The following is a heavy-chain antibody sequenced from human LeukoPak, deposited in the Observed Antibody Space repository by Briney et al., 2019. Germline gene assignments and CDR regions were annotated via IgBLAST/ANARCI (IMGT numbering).Heavy chain of an antibody. Sequence: SETLSLTCAVYGVSFSGYYWSWIRQPPGKGLEWIGEINHSGSTNYNPSLKSRVTISVDTSKNQFSLKLSSVTAADTAVYYCASGGVAYYYYYYMDVWGKGTTVTISS. CDR2: INHSGST. CDR1: GVSFSGYY. J-gene: IGHJ6*03. V-gene: IGHV4-34*01. CDR3: ASGGVAYYYYYYMDV.